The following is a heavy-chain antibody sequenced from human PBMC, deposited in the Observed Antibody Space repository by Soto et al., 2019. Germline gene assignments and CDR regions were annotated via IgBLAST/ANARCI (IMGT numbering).Heavy chain of an antibody. D-gene: IGHD2-2*01. CDR3: ARSHGSSTSLEIYYYYCYGMDV. CDR1: GGTFSIYA. V-gene: IGHV1-69*01. J-gene: IGHJ6*02. CDR2: IIPISGTA. Sequence: QVQLVQSWAEVKKPGSSVKVACKAAGGTFSIYAISWVRQAPGQGLEWMGGIIPISGTANYAQKFQGRVTITADESTSTAYMELSSLRSEDTAVYYCARSHGSSTSLEIYYYYCYGMDVWGQGTTVTVSS.